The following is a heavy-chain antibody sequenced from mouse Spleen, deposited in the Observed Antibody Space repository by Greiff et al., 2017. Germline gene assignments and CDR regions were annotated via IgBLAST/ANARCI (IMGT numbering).Heavy chain of an antibody. D-gene: IGHD2-14*01. CDR2: ISSGGSYT. Sequence: EVQLVESGGGLVKPGGSLKLSCAASGFAFSSYDMSWVRQTPEKRLEWVATISSGGSYTYYPDSVKGRFTISRDNARNTLYLQMSSLRSEDTALYYCARHGRYDGGFAYWGQGTLVTVSA. CDR1: GFAFSSYD. CDR3: ARHGRYDGGFAY. V-gene: IGHV5-9*02. J-gene: IGHJ3*01.